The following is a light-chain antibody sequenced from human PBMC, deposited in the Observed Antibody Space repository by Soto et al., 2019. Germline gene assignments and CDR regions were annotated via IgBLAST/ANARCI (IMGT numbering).Light chain of an antibody. CDR1: QSVSNNY. Sequence: EIVLTQSPGTLSLSPGERATLSCRASQSVSNNYLAWYQQKPGQAPRLLIYDASNRATGIPARFSGSGSGTDFTLTISSLEPEDFAVYYCQQRSNWPPVLTFGGGTKVDIK. V-gene: IGKV3-11*01. CDR3: QQRSNWPPVLT. CDR2: DAS. J-gene: IGKJ4*01.